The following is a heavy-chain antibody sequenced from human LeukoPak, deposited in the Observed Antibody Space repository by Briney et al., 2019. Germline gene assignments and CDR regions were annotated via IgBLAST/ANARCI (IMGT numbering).Heavy chain of an antibody. J-gene: IGHJ4*02. CDR3: AKRDDSGGNLVDL. D-gene: IGHD3-22*01. CDR1: GGSIRSGSHY. Sequence: SETLSLTCTVSGGSIRSGSHYWVWIRQPPGKGLEWIGSIYYSGSTYYNSSLENRVTISIDTSKNHFSLGLRSLSAADTSVYYCAKRDDSGGNLVDLWGQGTLVTVSS. V-gene: IGHV4-39*02. CDR2: IYYSGST.